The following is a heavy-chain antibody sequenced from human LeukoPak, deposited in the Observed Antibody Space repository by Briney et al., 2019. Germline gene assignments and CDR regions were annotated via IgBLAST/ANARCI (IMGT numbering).Heavy chain of an antibody. CDR3: AGVKLTTGWHGGFDY. J-gene: IGHJ4*02. Sequence: SETLSLTCTVSGAPITSHYWSWIRQPPGKGLEWIGYIYYSGSTNYNPSLRSRLTISVDTSKNQFSLNLSSVTAADSAVYYCAGVKLTTGWHGGFDYWGQGTLVTVSS. CDR2: IYYSGST. CDR1: GAPITSHY. D-gene: IGHD6-19*01. V-gene: IGHV4-59*11.